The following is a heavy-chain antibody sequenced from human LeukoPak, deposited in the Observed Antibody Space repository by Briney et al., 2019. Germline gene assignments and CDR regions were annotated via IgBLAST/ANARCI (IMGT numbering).Heavy chain of an antibody. D-gene: IGHD1-7*01. CDR2: ISSNGGST. V-gene: IGHV3-64*01. CDR3: ARDGEAYGWNYAFDY. J-gene: IGHJ4*02. CDR1: GFTFSNYA. Sequence: GGSLRLSCAASGFTFSNYAMHWVRQAPGKGLEYVSAISSNGGSTYYANSVKGRFTISRDNSKSTLYLQMNSLRAEDTAVYYCARDGEAYGWNYAFDYWGQGTLVTVSS.